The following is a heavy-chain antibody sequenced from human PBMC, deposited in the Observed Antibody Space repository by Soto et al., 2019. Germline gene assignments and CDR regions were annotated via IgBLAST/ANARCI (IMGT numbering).Heavy chain of an antibody. D-gene: IGHD1-26*01. CDR2: VSYDGSNK. CDR3: AKDKGYSGSYYVFDY. CDR1: GFTFGIYG. Sequence: QVQLVESGGGVVQPGRSLRLSCAASGFTFGIYGMHWVRQAPGKGLEWVALVSYDGSNKDYVDSVKGRFTISRDNSKNTLYMQMNSLRAEDTAVDYCAKDKGYSGSYYVFDYWGQGTLVTVSS. J-gene: IGHJ4*02. V-gene: IGHV3-30*18.